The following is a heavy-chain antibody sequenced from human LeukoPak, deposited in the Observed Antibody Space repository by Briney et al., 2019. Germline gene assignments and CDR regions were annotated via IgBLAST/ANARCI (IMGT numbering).Heavy chain of an antibody. D-gene: IGHD2-2*01. CDR1: GFTFSHAW. CDR3: TTGRGVVVPAAMHFDL. CDR2: IISKTDGGTT. J-gene: IGHJ2*01. Sequence: GGSLRLSCAASGFTFSHAWMSWVRQAPGKGLEWVGRIISKTDGGTTDYATPVKGRFTISRDDSKNTLYLQMNSLKPEDTAVYYCTTGRGVVVPAAMHFDLWGRGTLVTVSS. V-gene: IGHV3-15*01.